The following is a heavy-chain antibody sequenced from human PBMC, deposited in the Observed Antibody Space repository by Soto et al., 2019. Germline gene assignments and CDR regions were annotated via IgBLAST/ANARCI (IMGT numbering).Heavy chain of an antibody. CDR1: GGSIRSYY. D-gene: IGHD3-3*01. V-gene: IGHV4-59*01. CDR2: IYYSGST. Sequence: SGTLSLTCTVSGGSIRSYYWSWIRQPPGKGLEWIGYIYYSGSTNYNPSLKSRVTISVDTSKNQFSLKLSSVTAADTAVYYCARTEWYPLGYAYWAPGTLVPVS. CDR3: ARTEWYPLGYAY. J-gene: IGHJ4*02.